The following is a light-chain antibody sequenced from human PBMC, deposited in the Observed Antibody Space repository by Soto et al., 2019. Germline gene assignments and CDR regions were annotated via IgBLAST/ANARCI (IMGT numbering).Light chain of an antibody. CDR3: QHYNSYSEA. Sequence: DIQMTQSPSTLSATAGDRLTISCRASQSISSWLAWYQQKQGKAPKLLIYKASTLKSGVPSRFSGSGYGTEFNLTISSLQTDDFATYYCQHYNSYSEAFGQGTKVDIK. CDR1: QSISSW. J-gene: IGKJ1*01. CDR2: KAS. V-gene: IGKV1-5*03.